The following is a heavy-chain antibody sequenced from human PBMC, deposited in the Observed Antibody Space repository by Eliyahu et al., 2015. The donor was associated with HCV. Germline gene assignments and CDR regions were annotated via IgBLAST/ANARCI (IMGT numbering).Heavy chain of an antibody. CDR2: ISSSSSYI. J-gene: IGHJ3*02. CDR3: ARDRGGSGYYPPDAFDI. D-gene: IGHD3-22*01. Sequence: EVQLVESGGGLVKPGGSLRLSCAASGFTFXSYSMNWVRQAPGKGLEWVSSISSSSSYIYYADSVKGRFTISRDNAKNSLYLQMNSLRAEDTAVYYCARDRGGSGYYPPDAFDIWGQGTMVTVSS. CDR1: GFTFXSYS. V-gene: IGHV3-21*01.